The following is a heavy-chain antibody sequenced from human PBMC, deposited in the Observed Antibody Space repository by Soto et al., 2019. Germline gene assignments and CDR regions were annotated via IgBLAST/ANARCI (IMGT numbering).Heavy chain of an antibody. D-gene: IGHD5-18*01. CDR1: GFTFSSYA. V-gene: IGHV3-23*01. CDR2: ISGSGGST. Sequence: GGSLRLSCAASGFTFSSYAMSWVRQAPGKGLEWVSAISGSGGSTYYADSVKGRFTISRDNSKNTLYLQMNSLRAEDTAVYYCAKVPLNLPTAMVRYFDYWGQGTLVTVSS. CDR3: AKVPLNLPTAMVRYFDY. J-gene: IGHJ4*02.